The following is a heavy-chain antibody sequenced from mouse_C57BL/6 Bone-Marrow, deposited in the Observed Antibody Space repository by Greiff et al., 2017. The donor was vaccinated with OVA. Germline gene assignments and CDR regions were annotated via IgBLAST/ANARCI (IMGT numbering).Heavy chain of an antibody. Sequence: QVQLQQSGPGLVQPSQSLSITCTASGFSLTSYGVHWVRQSPGKGLEWLGVIWRGGGTDYNAAFMSRLSITKDNSKIQVFFKMNSIQADDTAIYYCASYCDYDVGAMDYWGQGTSVTVSS. CDR2: IWRGGGT. CDR3: ASYCDYDVGAMDY. J-gene: IGHJ4*01. V-gene: IGHV2-5*01. D-gene: IGHD2-4*01. CDR1: GFSLTSYG.